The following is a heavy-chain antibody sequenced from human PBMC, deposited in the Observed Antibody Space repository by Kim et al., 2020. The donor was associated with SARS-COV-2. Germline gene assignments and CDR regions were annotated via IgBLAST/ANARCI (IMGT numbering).Heavy chain of an antibody. V-gene: IGHV1-3*01. CDR3: ERDRDNSGLSWFDP. Sequence: SQKFRGRVTITRDTAASTAYMELSSLRSEDTAVYYCERDRDNSGLSWFDPWGQGTLVTVSS. D-gene: IGHD6-19*01. J-gene: IGHJ5*02.